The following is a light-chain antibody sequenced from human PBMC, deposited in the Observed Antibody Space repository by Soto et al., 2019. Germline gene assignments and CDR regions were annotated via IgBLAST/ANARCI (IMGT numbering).Light chain of an antibody. CDR3: QDSYSTKWT. V-gene: IGKV1-39*01. CDR1: QSISSY. J-gene: IGKJ1*01. CDR2: AAS. Sequence: DIQMTQSPSSLSASVGDRVTITCRASQSISSYLNWYQQKPGKAPKLLIYAASTLQSGVPSRFSGSGSGTDFTLTISSLQPEDFATYYCQDSYSTKWTFGQGTKVEIK.